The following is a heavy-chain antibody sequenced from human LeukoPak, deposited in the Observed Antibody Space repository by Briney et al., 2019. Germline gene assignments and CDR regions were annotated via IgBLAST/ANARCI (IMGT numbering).Heavy chain of an antibody. CDR3: ARKDYGFYPLDY. J-gene: IGHJ4*02. CDR2: ISISGDRT. D-gene: IGHD3/OR15-3a*01. V-gene: IGHV3-23*01. CDR1: GFTFASYP. Sequence: TGGSLRLSCAASGFTFASYPMHWVRQAPGKGLEWVSAISISGDRTYYADSVKGRFTISRDSSKNTLYLQMNSLRAEDTAIYFWARKDYGFYPLDYWGQGTLVTVSS.